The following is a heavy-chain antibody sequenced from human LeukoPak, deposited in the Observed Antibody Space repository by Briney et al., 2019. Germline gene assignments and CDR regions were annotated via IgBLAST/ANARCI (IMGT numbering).Heavy chain of an antibody. CDR3: ASLQWLVGDY. J-gene: IGHJ4*02. Sequence: PSETLSLTCAVSGYSISSGYYWGWIRQPPGKGLEWIGSIYHSGSTYYNPSLKSRVTISVDTSKNQFSLKLSSVTAADTAVYYCASLQWLVGDYWGQGTLVTVSS. CDR2: IYHSGST. D-gene: IGHD6-19*01. CDR1: GYSISSGYY. V-gene: IGHV4-38-2*01.